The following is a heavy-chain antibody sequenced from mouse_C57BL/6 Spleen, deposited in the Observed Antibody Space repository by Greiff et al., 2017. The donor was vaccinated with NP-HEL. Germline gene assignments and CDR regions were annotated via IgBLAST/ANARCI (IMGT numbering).Heavy chain of an antibody. CDR3: ASAGYGRHYSAMYY. D-gene: IGHD1-1*01. J-gene: IGHJ4*01. V-gene: IGHV1-26*01. CDR1: GYTFTDYY. CDR2: INPNNGGT. Sequence: EVQLQQSGPELVKPGASVKISCKASGYTFTDYYMNWVKQSHGKSLEWIGDINPNNGGTSYNQKFKGKVTLTVDKSSSTAYMELRSLTSEDSAVYYCASAGYGRHYSAMYYWGQGTSVTVSS.